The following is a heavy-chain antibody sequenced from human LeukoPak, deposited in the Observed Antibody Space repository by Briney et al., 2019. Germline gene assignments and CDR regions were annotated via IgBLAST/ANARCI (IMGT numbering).Heavy chain of an antibody. CDR3: AKVASTTRRHDAFDI. CDR2: ITPSSGGT. Sequence: ASVKVSCKDSGYTFTSYGISWVRQAPGQGLEWMGWITPSSGGTIYAQKFQGRVTMTRDMSISTAYMELSRLRSDDTAVYYCAKVASTTRRHDAFDIWGQGTLVTVSS. V-gene: IGHV1-2*02. CDR1: GYTFTSYG. J-gene: IGHJ3*02. D-gene: IGHD1-1*01.